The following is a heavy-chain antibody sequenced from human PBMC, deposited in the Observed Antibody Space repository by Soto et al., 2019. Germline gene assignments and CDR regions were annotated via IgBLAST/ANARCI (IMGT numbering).Heavy chain of an antibody. V-gene: IGHV3-30*18. CDR2: ISYDGSDK. D-gene: IGHD6-19*01. Sequence: GGSLRLSCRVSGFTFNNSGMHWVRQAPGKGLEWMAVISYDGSDKYYADFVKGRVIISRDNSKNTLNLEMNSLRAEDTATYYCVKDRVSGAYRHYYGMDVWGQGTTVTVS. CDR3: VKDRVSGAYRHYYGMDV. CDR1: GFTFNNSG. J-gene: IGHJ6*02.